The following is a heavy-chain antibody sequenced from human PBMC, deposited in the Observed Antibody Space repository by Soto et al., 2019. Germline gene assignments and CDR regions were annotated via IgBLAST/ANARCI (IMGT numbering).Heavy chain of an antibody. CDR1: GYSFTSYW. J-gene: IGHJ3*02. Sequence: PGQTEKISGKGSGYSFTSYWISWVRQKPGKGLEWMGRIDPSDSYTNYSPSFQGHVTISADKSISTAYLQWSSLKASDTAMYYCARQSPALYSSSGADAFDIWGQGTMVTVSS. CDR2: IDPSDSYT. CDR3: ARQSPALYSSSGADAFDI. V-gene: IGHV5-10-1*01. D-gene: IGHD6-6*01.